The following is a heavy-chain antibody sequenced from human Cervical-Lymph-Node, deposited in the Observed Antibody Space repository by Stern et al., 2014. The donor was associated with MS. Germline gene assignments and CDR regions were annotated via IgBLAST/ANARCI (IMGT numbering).Heavy chain of an antibody. CDR2: ISYDGNSK. CDR3: ARDGRSV. CDR1: GFTFSSYT. J-gene: IGHJ4*02. V-gene: IGHV3-30-3*01. Sequence: VQLEESGGGVVQPGRSLRLSCAASGFTFSSYTMHWVRQAPGKGLAWVAVISYDGNSKFYADSVKGRFTISRDNSKNTLFLQMNSLRTEDTAVYYCARDGRSVWGQGTLVTVSS.